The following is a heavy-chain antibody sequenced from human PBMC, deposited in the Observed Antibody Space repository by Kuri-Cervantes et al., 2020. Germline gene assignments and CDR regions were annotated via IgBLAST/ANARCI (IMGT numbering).Heavy chain of an antibody. J-gene: IGHJ4*02. CDR3: AREGRYCSGGSCYSDY. Sequence: GGSLRLSCAASGFTFSSYDMHWVRQATGKGLEWVSAIGTAGDTYYPGSVKGRFTISRENAKNSLYLQMNSLRAEDTAVYYCAREGRYCSGGSCYSDYWGQGTLVTVSS. CDR1: GFTFSSYD. CDR2: IGTAGDT. V-gene: IGHV3-13*01. D-gene: IGHD2-15*01.